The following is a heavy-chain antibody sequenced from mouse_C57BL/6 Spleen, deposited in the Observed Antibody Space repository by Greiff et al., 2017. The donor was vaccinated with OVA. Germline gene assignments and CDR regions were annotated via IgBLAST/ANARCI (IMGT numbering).Heavy chain of an antibody. D-gene: IGHD2-14*01. CDR1: GFTFSDYG. Sequence: DVMLVESGGGLVQPGGSLKLSCAASGFTFSDYGMAWVRQAPRQGPEWVAFISNLAYSIYYADTVTGRFTISRENAKNTLYLEMSSLRSEDTAMYYCARSLLGFWYFDVWGTGTTVTVSS. V-gene: IGHV5-15*01. J-gene: IGHJ1*03. CDR3: ARSLLGFWYFDV. CDR2: ISNLAYSI.